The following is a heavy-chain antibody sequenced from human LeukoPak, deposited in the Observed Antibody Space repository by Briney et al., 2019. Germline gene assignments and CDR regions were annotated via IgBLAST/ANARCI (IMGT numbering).Heavy chain of an antibody. CDR2: ISWDGGST. D-gene: IGHD3-22*01. J-gene: IGHJ4*02. Sequence: GGSLRLSCAASGFTFSSYGMHWVRQAPGKGLEWVSLISWDGGSTYYADSVKGRFTISRDNSKNSLYLQMNSLRAEDTALYYCAKDESPYYYDSSGYFPPLDWGQGTLVTVSS. CDR3: AKDESPYYYDSSGYFPPLD. V-gene: IGHV3-43D*03. CDR1: GFTFSSYG.